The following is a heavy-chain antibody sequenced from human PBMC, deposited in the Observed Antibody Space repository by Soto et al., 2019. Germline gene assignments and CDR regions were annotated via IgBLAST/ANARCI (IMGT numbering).Heavy chain of an antibody. J-gene: IGHJ6*02. CDR1: GYSFTSYW. CDR3: ERRGKVDTAMVTKYYYYGMDV. CDR2: IYPGDSDT. V-gene: IGHV5-51*01. Sequence: PGESLKISCKGSGYSFTSYWIGWVRQMPGKGLEWMGIIYPGDSDTRYSPSFQGQVTISADKSISTAYLQWSSLKASDTAMYYCERRGKVDTAMVTKYYYYGMDVWGQGTPVTVSS. D-gene: IGHD5-18*01.